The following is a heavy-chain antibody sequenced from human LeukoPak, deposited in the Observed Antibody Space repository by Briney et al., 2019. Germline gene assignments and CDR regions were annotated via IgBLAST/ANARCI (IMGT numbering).Heavy chain of an antibody. D-gene: IGHD5-24*01. Sequence: GGSLRLSCVASGFTFSSYIMHWVRQVPGKGLVWVSRIDNDGSTTRYAESVKGRFTISRDNAKNTLYLQMNSLRVEDAAVYYCARDSDGYNFWGQGTLVTVSS. J-gene: IGHJ4*02. CDR2: IDNDGSTT. V-gene: IGHV3-74*01. CDR3: ARDSDGYNF. CDR1: GFTFSSYI.